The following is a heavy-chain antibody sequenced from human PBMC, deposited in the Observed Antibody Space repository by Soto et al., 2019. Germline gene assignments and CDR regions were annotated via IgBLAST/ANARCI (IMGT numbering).Heavy chain of an antibody. J-gene: IGHJ6*02. Sequence: SVKVSCKASGGTFSSYAISWVRQAPGQGXEWMGGIIPIFGTANYAQKFQGRVTITADESTSTAYMELSSLRSEDTAVYYCARIAEENYYGSGSSKFYYYRMDVWGQGTTVTVSS. CDR3: ARIAEENYYGSGSSKFYYYRMDV. V-gene: IGHV1-69*13. CDR1: GGTFSSYA. D-gene: IGHD3-10*01. CDR2: IIPIFGTA.